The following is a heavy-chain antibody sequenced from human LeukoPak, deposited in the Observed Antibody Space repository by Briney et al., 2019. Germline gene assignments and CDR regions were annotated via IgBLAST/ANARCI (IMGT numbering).Heavy chain of an antibody. CDR1: GYTFTSYY. Sequence: GASVKVSCKPSGYTFTSYYMHWVRQAPGQGLEWMGIINPSGGDTSYAQKFQGRVTTTRDPSTSTVYMEVVRLRPEDTAVYYCARGCRVVPGVHNVGMTSYYNGMDVWGQGTTVTVSS. CDR2: INPSGGDT. J-gene: IGHJ6*02. CDR3: ARGCRVVPGVHNVGMTSYYNGMDV. D-gene: IGHD2-2*01. V-gene: IGHV1-46*01.